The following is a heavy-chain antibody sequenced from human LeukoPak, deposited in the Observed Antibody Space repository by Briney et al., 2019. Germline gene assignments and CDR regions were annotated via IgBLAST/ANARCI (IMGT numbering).Heavy chain of an antibody. J-gene: IGHJ5*02. V-gene: IGHV1-18*01. CDR3: ARDSIAAGSGWFDP. Sequence: ASVTVSCKASGYTFTSYGISWVRQAPGQGLEWMGWISAYNGNTNYAQKLQGRVTMTTDTSTSTAYMELRSLRSDDTAVYYCARDSIAAGSGWFDPWGQGTLVTVSS. D-gene: IGHD6-13*01. CDR1: GYTFTSYG. CDR2: ISAYNGNT.